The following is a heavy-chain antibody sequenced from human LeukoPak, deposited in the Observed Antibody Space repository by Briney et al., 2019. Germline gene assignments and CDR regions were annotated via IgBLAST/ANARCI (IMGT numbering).Heavy chain of an antibody. Sequence: ASVKVSCKASGGTFSSYAISWVRQAPGQGLEWMGGIIPIFGTANYAQKFQGRVTITADKSTSTAYMELSNLRSEDTAVYYCARRRRKYGSGSSYYFDYWGQGTLVTVSS. CDR3: ARRRRKYGSGSSYYFDY. CDR1: GGTFSSYA. D-gene: IGHD3-10*01. V-gene: IGHV1-69*06. CDR2: IIPIFGTA. J-gene: IGHJ4*02.